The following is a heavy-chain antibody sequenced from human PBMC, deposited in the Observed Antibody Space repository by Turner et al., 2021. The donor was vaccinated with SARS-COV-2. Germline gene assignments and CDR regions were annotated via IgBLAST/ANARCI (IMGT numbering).Heavy chain of an antibody. J-gene: IGHJ4*02. D-gene: IGHD3-22*01. CDR3: VRIPLNYYYSSGYVDLGRSGYYFDY. CDR1: VYTLPDYY. Sequence: QVQLVQSVAEVMKPGASVKVSCKASVYTLPDYYLHWVRPAPGQGMEWMRWIKPNSVGTIYAMKCQGRSTMTRDTAISTAYMERSRLRTDVTVEYYSVRIPLNYYYSSGYVDLGRSGYYFDYWGQGTLVTVSS. V-gene: IGHV1-2*02. CDR2: IKPNSVGT.